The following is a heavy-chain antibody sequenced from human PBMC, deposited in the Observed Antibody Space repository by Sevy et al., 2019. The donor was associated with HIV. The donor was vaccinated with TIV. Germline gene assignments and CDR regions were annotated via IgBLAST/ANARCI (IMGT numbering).Heavy chain of an antibody. CDR3: AKDYYDSGGYYFYPARPTAFDL. J-gene: IGHJ3*01. CDR2: INGNGDST. Sequence: GGCLRLSCAGSVFIFNNYAMSWVRQVPGKGLEWVSGINGNGDSTNYADSAKGRFTISRDNSKSTLYLQMNSLRAEDTAVYYCAKDYYDSGGYYFYPARPTAFDLWGQGTMVTVSS. V-gene: IGHV3-23*01. D-gene: IGHD3-22*01. CDR1: VFIFNNYA.